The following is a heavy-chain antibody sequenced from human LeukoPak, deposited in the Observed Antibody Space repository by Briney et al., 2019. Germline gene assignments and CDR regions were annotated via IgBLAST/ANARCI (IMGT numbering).Heavy chain of an antibody. D-gene: IGHD5-12*01. CDR1: GFTFSSYA. Sequence: GRSLRLSCAASGFTFSSYAMHWVRQAPGKGLEWVAVISYDGSNKYYADSVKGRFTISRDNSKNTLYLQMNSLRAEDTAVYYCARTYVDIVATTAYYYYYGMDVWGQGTTVTVSS. V-gene: IGHV3-30*04. CDR3: ARTYVDIVATTAYYYYYGMDV. CDR2: ISYDGSNK. J-gene: IGHJ6*02.